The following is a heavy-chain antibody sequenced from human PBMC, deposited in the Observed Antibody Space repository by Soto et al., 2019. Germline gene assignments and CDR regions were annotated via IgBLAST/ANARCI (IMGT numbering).Heavy chain of an antibody. Sequence: EVQLLESGGGLVQPGGSLRLSCAAYGFSFSSYAMSWIRQAPGKGLEWVSAISGSGGSTYYADSVKGRFTISRDNSKNTLYLQMNSLRAEDTAVYYCAKDRRDKDSSGCIDYWGQGTLVTVSS. CDR3: AKDRRDKDSSGCIDY. D-gene: IGHD6-19*01. CDR2: ISGSGGST. CDR1: GFSFSSYA. V-gene: IGHV3-23*01. J-gene: IGHJ4*02.